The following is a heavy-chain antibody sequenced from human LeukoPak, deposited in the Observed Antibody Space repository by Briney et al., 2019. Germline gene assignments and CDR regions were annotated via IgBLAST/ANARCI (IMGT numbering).Heavy chain of an antibody. J-gene: IGHJ4*02. D-gene: IGHD5-12*01. CDR1: GGTFSSYA. V-gene: IGHV1-69*04. Sequence: SVKVSCEASGGTFSSYAISWVRQAPGQGLEWMGRIIPILGIANYAQKFQGRVTITADKSTSTAYMELRSLRSDDTAVYYCAREGYSGYPYWGQGTLVTVSS. CDR2: IIPILGIA. CDR3: AREGYSGYPY.